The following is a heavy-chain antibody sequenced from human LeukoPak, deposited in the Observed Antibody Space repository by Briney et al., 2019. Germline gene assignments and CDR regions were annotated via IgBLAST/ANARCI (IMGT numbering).Heavy chain of an antibody. V-gene: IGHV1-46*01. CDR1: GYTFTSYY. CDR2: INPSGGST. Sequence: GASVKVSCKASGYTFTSYYMHWVRQAPGQGLEWMGIINPSGGSTSYAQKFQGRVTMSRDTSTSTVYMELSSLRSEDTAVYYCARGYSSSFPFYPVRRATAHTFYYGMDVWGQGTTVTVSS. J-gene: IGHJ6*02. CDR3: ARGYSSSFPFYPVRRATAHTFYYGMDV. D-gene: IGHD6-13*01.